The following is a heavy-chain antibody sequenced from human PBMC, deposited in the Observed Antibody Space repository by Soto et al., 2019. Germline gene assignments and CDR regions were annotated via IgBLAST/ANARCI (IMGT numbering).Heavy chain of an antibody. CDR1: GASINNFAYY. Sequence: PSETLSLTCSVSGASINNFAYYWGWIRQPPGKGLEWIGTVYYNENIYYNPSLKSRVAISVDTAKNQFSLNLRSVTAADTAIYFCARRERYYGSPGWFDPWGQGTLVTVSS. D-gene: IGHD3-10*01. J-gene: IGHJ5*01. CDR2: VYYNENI. CDR3: ARRERYYGSPGWFDP. V-gene: IGHV4-39*01.